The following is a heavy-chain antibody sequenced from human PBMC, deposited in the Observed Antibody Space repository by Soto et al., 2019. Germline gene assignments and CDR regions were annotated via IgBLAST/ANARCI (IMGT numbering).Heavy chain of an antibody. J-gene: IGHJ4*02. CDR2: ISGSGGST. Sequence: EVQLLESGGGLVQPGGSLRLSCAASGFTFSSYAMSWVRQAPGKGLEWFSAISGSGGSTYYADSVKGRFTISRDNSKNALYLQMNSLSAEDTAVYYCAKQSGVVVADSLVAGFDYWGQGTLVTVSS. V-gene: IGHV3-23*01. D-gene: IGHD2-15*01. CDR3: AKQSGVVVADSLVAGFDY. CDR1: GFTFSSYA.